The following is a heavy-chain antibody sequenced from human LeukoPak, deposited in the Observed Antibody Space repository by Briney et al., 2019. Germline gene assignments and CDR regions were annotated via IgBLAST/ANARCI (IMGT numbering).Heavy chain of an antibody. CDR3: ARGDPIYDFWSGGDH. CDR2: ISSSSNVI. Sequence: GGSLRLSCAASGFTFNSYAFNWVRQAPGKGLEWVSYISSSSNVIYYTDSVKGRFTISRDNARNLLSLQMNSLRAEDTAVYYCARGDPIYDFWSGGDHWGQGSLVTVSS. CDR1: GFTFNSYA. J-gene: IGHJ4*02. D-gene: IGHD3-3*01. V-gene: IGHV3-48*01.